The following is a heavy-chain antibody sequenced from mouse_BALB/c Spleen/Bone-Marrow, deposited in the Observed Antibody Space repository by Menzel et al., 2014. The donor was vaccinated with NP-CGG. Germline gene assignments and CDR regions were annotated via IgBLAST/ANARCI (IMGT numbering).Heavy chain of an antibody. D-gene: IGHD2-4*01. CDR1: GYSFTGYF. Sequence: EVKLMESGPELVEPGASVRISCKASGYSFTGYFMNWVMQSHGKSLEWIGRINPYNGDTFYNQKFKGKATLTVDKSSSTAHMELRSLASEDSAVYYCARGEDYGRGSWFAYWGQGTLVTVSA. V-gene: IGHV1-20*02. CDR2: INPYNGDT. J-gene: IGHJ3*01. CDR3: ARGEDYGRGSWFAY.